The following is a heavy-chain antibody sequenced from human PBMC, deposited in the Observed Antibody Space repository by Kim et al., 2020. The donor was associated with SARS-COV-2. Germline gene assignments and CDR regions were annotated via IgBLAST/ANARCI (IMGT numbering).Heavy chain of an antibody. CDR3: TTMASASFDY. CDR2: GTT. J-gene: IGHJ4*02. V-gene: IGHV3-15*01. Sequence: GTTDYAEPVKVRCPISRDVSQNTLYLQMNSLKTEDTAIYYCTTMASASFDYWGQGTLVTVSP. D-gene: IGHD5-12*01.